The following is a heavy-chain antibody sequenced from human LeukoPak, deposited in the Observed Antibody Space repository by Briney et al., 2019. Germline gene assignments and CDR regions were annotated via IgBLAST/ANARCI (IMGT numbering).Heavy chain of an antibody. J-gene: IGHJ4*02. CDR2: ISVRSNYI. CDR1: GYTFSSFS. Sequence: GGSLRLSCVASGYTFSSFSINWVRQAPGKGLEWVSSISVRSNYIYYTDSVRGRFSISRDDARDSLFLQMNSLRAEDTAVYYCVRLRRNSDTSGYYYYYDFWGQGTLVTVSS. V-gene: IGHV3-21*01. CDR3: VRLRRNSDTSGYYYYYDF. D-gene: IGHD3-22*01.